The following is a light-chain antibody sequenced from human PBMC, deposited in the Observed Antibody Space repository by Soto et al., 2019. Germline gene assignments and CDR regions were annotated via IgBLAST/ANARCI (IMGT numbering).Light chain of an antibody. J-gene: IGKJ2*01. V-gene: IGKV3-20*01. CDR1: QSVSSSY. CDR3: QQYGSSPYT. CDR2: GAS. Sequence: EIVLTRSPGTLSLSPGERATLSCRASQSVSSSYLAWYQQKPGQAPRLLIYGASSRATGIPHTLSGSGSGTDFALTISRLEPEDFAVYYCQQYGSSPYTFGQGTKLEIK.